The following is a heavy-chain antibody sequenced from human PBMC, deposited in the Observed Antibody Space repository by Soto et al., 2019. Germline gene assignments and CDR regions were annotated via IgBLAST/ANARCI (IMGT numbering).Heavy chain of an antibody. V-gene: IGHV1-8*01. J-gene: IGHJ3*02. CDR2: MNPNSGNT. Sequence: ASVKVSCKASGYTFTSYDINWVRQATGQGLEWMGWMNPNSGNTGYAQKFQGRVTMTRNTSISTAYMELSSLRSEDTAVYYCATPTPHSGSYFSDAFDIRGQGTMVTVSS. CDR3: ATPTPHSGSYFSDAFDI. D-gene: IGHD1-26*01. CDR1: GYTFTSYD.